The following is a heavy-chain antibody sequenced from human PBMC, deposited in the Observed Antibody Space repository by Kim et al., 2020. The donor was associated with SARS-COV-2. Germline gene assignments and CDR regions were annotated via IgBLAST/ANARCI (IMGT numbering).Heavy chain of an antibody. CDR1: GGSISSGSYY. V-gene: IGHV4-61*02. CDR2: IYTSGST. CDR3: ARVSYDSSGYYYSNY. D-gene: IGHD3-22*01. Sequence: SETLSLTCTVSGGSISSGSYYWSWIRQPAGKGLELIGRIYTSGSTNYNPSLKSRVTISVDTSKNQFSLKLSSVTAADTAVYYCARVSYDSSGYYYSNYWGQGTLVTVSS. J-gene: IGHJ4*02.